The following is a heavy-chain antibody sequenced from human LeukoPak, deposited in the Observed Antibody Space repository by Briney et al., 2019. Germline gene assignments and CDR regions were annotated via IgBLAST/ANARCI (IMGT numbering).Heavy chain of an antibody. CDR2: IDPNSGGT. V-gene: IGHV1-2*02. D-gene: IGHD3-22*01. Sequence: ASVKVSCKASGYTFTSYGISWVRQAPGQGLEWMGWIDPNSGGTNYAQKFQSRVTMTRDTSISTAYMELSRLRSDDTAVYYCARARYYYDSSGYYHKEIFDYWGQGTLVTVSS. J-gene: IGHJ4*02. CDR1: GYTFTSYG. CDR3: ARARYYYDSSGYYHKEIFDY.